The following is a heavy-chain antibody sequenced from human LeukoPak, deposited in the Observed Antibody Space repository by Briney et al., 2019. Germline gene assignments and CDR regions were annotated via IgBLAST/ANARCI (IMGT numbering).Heavy chain of an antibody. D-gene: IGHD3-16*01. CDR3: ARDNDSRDPPHFDY. Sequence: ASVKVSCKTSGYPFRNYDINWVRQATGQGLEWMGWINPHSGKTGYAQKFQGRVTMTTDTSASTAYMELSSLRSEDTAVYYCARDNDSRDPPHFDYWGQGTLVTVSS. CDR2: INPHSGKT. V-gene: IGHV1-8*01. J-gene: IGHJ4*02. CDR1: GYPFRNYD.